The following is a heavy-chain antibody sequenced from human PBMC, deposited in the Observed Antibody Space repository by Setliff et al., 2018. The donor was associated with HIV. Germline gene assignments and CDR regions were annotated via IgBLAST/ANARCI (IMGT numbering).Heavy chain of an antibody. CDR2: IYTSGST. CDR3: ARTIKEHLAVLWFDP. J-gene: IGHJ5*02. Sequence: SETLSLTCSVSGGSINRGTYYWSWIRQPAGKGLEWIGRIYTSGSTKYNPSLESRVTISVDTSKNQFSLRLSSVTAADTAVYYCARTIKEHLAVLWFDPWGQGTLVTVSS. V-gene: IGHV4-61*02. D-gene: IGHD3-3*02. CDR1: GGSINRGTYY.